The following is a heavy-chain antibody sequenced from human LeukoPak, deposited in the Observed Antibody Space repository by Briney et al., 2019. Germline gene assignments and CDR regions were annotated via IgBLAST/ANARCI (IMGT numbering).Heavy chain of an antibody. CDR2: IIPIFGTA. D-gene: IGHD6-13*01. V-gene: IGHV1-69*05. CDR3: ARDYSSSWYWFDP. Sequence: GSSVKVSCKASGGTFSSYAIGWVRQAPGQGLEWMGRIIPIFGTANYAQKFQGRVTITTDGSTSTAYMELSSLRSEDTAVYYCARDYSSSWYWFDPWGQGTLVTVSS. J-gene: IGHJ5*02. CDR1: GGTFSSYA.